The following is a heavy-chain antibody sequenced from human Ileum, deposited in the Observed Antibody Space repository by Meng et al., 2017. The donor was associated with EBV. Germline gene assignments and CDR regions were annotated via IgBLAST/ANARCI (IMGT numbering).Heavy chain of an antibody. CDR1: GDSFSGSSW. V-gene: IGHV4-4*02. J-gene: IGHJ4*02. Sequence: VQMQKSGPSLVRPAGTLSLTFTVSGDSFSGSSWWSWVRQSPEKGLELIGEVYPSGTPYYNPSLKSRVTISLDKSRNQFSLNLIHVTAADAAVYYCARDAFQYASGIPAHWGQGTLVTASS. CDR3: ARDAFQYASGIPAH. D-gene: IGHD3-16*01. CDR2: VYPSGTP.